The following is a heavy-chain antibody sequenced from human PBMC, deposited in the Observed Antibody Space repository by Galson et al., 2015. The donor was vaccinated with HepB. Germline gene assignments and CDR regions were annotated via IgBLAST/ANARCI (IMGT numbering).Heavy chain of an antibody. J-gene: IGHJ6*02. CDR3: ATNTPAAVMRASGMDV. CDR2: MSSSTNYI. CDR1: GSILSSYS. Sequence: SLRLSCAASGSILSSYSMNWVRQAPGKGLEWVSSMSSSTNYIYYADSVKGRFTVSIDNAKNSLFLQMNSLRAEDTAVYYCATNTPAAVMRASGMDVWGQGTAVTDSS. D-gene: IGHD2-2*01. V-gene: IGHV3-21*01.